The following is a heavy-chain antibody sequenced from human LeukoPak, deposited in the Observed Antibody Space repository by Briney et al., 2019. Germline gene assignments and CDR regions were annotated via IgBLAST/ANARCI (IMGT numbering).Heavy chain of an antibody. CDR1: GVTISSYY. J-gene: IGHJ4*02. CDR3: ARHNPTGIAAAGGFDY. Sequence: SETLSLTCTVSGVTISSYYWSWIRQPPGKGLEWIGYIYYSGSTNYNPSLKSRVTISVDTSKNQFSLKLSSVNAADTAVYYCARHNPTGIAAAGGFDYWGQGTLVTVSS. V-gene: IGHV4-59*08. D-gene: IGHD6-13*01. CDR2: IYYSGST.